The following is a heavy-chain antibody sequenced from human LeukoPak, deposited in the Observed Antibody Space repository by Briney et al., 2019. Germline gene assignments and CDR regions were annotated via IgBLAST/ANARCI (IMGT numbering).Heavy chain of an antibody. Sequence: PSETLSLTCTVSGGSISSGGYYWSCIRQHPGKGLEWIGYIYYSGSTYYNPSLKSRVTISVDTSKNQFSLKLSSVTAADTAVYYCASTNWNYAWAGFDYWGQGTLVTVSS. D-gene: IGHD1-7*01. CDR3: ASTNWNYAWAGFDY. J-gene: IGHJ4*02. V-gene: IGHV4-31*03. CDR1: GGSISSGGYY. CDR2: IYYSGST.